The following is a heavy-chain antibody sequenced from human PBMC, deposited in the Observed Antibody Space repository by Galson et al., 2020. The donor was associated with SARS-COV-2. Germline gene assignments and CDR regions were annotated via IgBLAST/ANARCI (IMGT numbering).Heavy chain of an antibody. D-gene: IGHD3-10*01. J-gene: IGHJ5*02. Sequence: ASVKVPCKASGYTFSGHYMHWVRLAPGPGLEWMGRINPNSGDTDVAQKFQGRVTMTTDTSLTTAYMELSRLTSDDTAVYYCTRGSNSSPFYPFDPWGQGTLVTVSS. CDR1: GYTFSGHY. CDR3: TRGSNSSPFYPFDP. V-gene: IGHV1-2*06. CDR2: INPNSGDT.